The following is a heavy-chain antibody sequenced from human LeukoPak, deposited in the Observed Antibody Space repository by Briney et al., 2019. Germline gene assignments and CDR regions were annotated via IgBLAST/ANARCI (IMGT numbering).Heavy chain of an antibody. CDR2: IYYSGST. J-gene: IGHJ4*02. V-gene: IGHV4-59*01. CDR1: GGSISSYY. CDR3: ARGGNYYDSSGYYYFDY. Sequence: SETLSLTCTVSGGSISSYYWSWIRQPPGKGLEWIGYIYYSGSTNYNPSLKSRVTISVDTSKNQFSPKLSSVTAADTAVYYCARGGNYYDSSGYYYFDYWGQGTLVTVSS. D-gene: IGHD3-22*01.